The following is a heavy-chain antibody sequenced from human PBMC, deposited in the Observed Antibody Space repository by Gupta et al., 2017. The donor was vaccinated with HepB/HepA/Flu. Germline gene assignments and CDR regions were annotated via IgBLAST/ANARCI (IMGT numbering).Heavy chain of an antibody. V-gene: IGHV3-33*01. CDR1: GFNFRKYG. J-gene: IGHJ4*02. CDR2: IWPDGKEK. D-gene: IGHD3-10*01. CDR3: ARESGADGPIDY. Sequence: QVQLVESGGGVVQPGRSLRLSCAASGFNFRKYGMHWVRQAPGKGLEWASIIWPDGKEKYYVDAVEGRFIVSRDNARNMLYLEMNSLRVDDTAVYFWARESGADGPIDYWGQGTQVTVSS.